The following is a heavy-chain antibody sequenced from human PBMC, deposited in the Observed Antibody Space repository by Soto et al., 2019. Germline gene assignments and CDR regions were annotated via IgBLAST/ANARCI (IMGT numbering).Heavy chain of an antibody. V-gene: IGHV4-30-4*01. CDR3: ARLGGFCKSLDS. D-gene: IGHD2-15*01. CDR1: GGSISSGDYY. CDR2: IYYSGST. J-gene: IGHJ5*01. Sequence: SETLSLTCTVSGGSISSGDYYWSWIRQPPGKGLEWIGYIYYSGSTYYNPSLKSRVTISVDTSKNQFSLKLTSVTAADTAVYYCARLGGFCKSLDSWGQGTLVTVSS.